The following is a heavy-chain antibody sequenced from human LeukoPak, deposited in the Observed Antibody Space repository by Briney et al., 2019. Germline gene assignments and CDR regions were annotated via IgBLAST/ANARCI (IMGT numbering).Heavy chain of an antibody. CDR3: ARQRDGFFDY. D-gene: IGHD5-24*01. V-gene: IGHV5-51*01. J-gene: IGHJ4*02. CDR1: GYTFSSYW. CDR2: IYPGDADT. Sequence: GESLKISCKASGYTFSSYWIGWVRQMPGKGLEWVSIIYPGDADTRYSPSFQGLVTVSADKSMSTAYLQWSSLKASDTALYYCARQRDGFFDYWGQGTLVTVSS.